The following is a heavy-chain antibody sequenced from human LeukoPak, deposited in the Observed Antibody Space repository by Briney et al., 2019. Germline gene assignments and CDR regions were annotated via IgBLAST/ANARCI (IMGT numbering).Heavy chain of an antibody. V-gene: IGHV4-30-2*01. Sequence: PSETLSLTCTVSGGSISSGGYSWSWIRQPPGKGLEWIGYIYHSGSTYYNPSLKSRVTISVDRSKNQFSLKLSSVTAADTAVYYCASICGGDCYSAFDIWGQGTMVTVSS. CDR3: ASICGGDCYSAFDI. J-gene: IGHJ3*02. D-gene: IGHD2-21*02. CDR1: GGSISSGGYS. CDR2: IYHSGST.